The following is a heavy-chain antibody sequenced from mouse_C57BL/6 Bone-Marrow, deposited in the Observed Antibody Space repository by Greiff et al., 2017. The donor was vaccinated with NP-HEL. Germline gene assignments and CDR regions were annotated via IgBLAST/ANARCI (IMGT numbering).Heavy chain of an antibody. D-gene: IGHD1-1*01. J-gene: IGHJ3*01. V-gene: IGHV1-81*01. Sequence: VKVVESGAELARPGASVKLSCKASGYTFTSYGISWVKQRTGQGLEWIGEIYPRSGNTYYNEKFKGKATLTADKSSSTAYMELRSLTSEDSAVYFCARGYYYGSSPWFAYWGQGTLVTVSA. CDR1: GYTFTSYG. CDR3: ARGYYYGSSPWFAY. CDR2: IYPRSGNT.